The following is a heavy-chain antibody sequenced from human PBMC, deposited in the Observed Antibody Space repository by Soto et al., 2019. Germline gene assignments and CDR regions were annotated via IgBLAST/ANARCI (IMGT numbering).Heavy chain of an antibody. J-gene: IGHJ6*02. V-gene: IGHV3-7*03. CDR3: ARSNSEDYYYGMDV. Sequence: VCLGLSCAASGFSFSSYCMSWVRQAPGKGLEWVANIKQDGSEKYYVDSVKGRFTISRDNAKNSPYLQMNSLRAEDTAVYYCARSNSEDYYYGMDVWGQGTTVTVSS. CDR1: GFSFSSYC. CDR2: IKQDGSEK. D-gene: IGHD4-4*01.